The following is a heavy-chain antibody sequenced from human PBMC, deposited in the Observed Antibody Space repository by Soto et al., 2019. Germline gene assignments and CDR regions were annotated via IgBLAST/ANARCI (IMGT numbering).Heavy chain of an antibody. CDR1: GFTFTDFY. CDR2: IRPDGSET. CDR3: AGGGGHDYTY. Sequence: EVQLVQSGGGLVQPGGSLRLSCVGSGFTFTDFYMNWVRQAPGKGLEWVANIRPDGSETNYVESVKGRFTTARDNAKNSLFLQRHSLRADDTAVYYCAGGGGHDYTYWGQGILVTVSS. D-gene: IGHD4-4*01. V-gene: IGHV3-7*03. J-gene: IGHJ4*02.